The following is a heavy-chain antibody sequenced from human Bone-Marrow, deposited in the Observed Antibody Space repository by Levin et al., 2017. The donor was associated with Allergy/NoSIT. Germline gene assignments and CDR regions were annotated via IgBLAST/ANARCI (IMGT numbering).Heavy chain of an antibody. CDR1: GFTFSKYQ. CDR3: ARGDYNGGEYFDY. D-gene: IGHD4-11*01. CDR2: IRSSDSAT. J-gene: IGHJ4*02. Sequence: GGSLRLSCVTSGFTFSKYQMNWVRQAPGKGLEWVSYIRSSDSATYYADSVSGRFTMSRDNAKNSLFLQMHSLRAEDTARYYCARGDYNGGEYFDYWGQGALVTVSP. V-gene: IGHV3-48*03.